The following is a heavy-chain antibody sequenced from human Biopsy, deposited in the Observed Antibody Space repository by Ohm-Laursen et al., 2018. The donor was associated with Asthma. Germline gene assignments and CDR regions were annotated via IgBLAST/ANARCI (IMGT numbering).Heavy chain of an antibody. CDR2: VSPDGHNK. Sequence: LRLSCTASGFVFSQCGMHWVRQGPGKGLEWVALVSPDGHNKYYEDSVKGRFTISRDNSRNRLYLQINRLTVEDSAVYFCARQSGQDYGDSSGFDIWGQGTKVAVSS. J-gene: IGHJ3*02. D-gene: IGHD3-22*01. CDR1: GFVFSQCG. CDR3: ARQSGQDYGDSSGFDI. V-gene: IGHV3-30*03.